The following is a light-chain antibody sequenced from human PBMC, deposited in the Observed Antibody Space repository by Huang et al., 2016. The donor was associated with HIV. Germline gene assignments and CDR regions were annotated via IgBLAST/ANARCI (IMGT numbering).Light chain of an antibody. J-gene: IGKJ1*01. V-gene: IGKV3-20*01. CDR2: AAS. Sequence: EIVLTQSPGTLSLSPGERATLSCGASQPVSNNFLAWYQHKPGQAPRLLIYAASSRSTGSPDRFSGSGCRRDLNLTISRLEPEDFAVYYCHQYGTSVGTFGPGTKVDVK. CDR1: QPVSNNF. CDR3: HQYGTSVGT.